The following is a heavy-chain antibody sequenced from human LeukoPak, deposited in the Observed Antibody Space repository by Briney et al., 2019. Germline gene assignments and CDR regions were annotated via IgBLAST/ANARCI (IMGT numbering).Heavy chain of an antibody. Sequence: PSETLSLTCTVSGGSISSYYWSWIRQPPGKGLEWIGYIYYSGSTNYNPSLKSRVTISVDTSKNQFSLKLSSVTAADTAVYYCARYSAYDSYSYYYGMDVWGQGTTDTVSS. D-gene: IGHD5-12*01. CDR1: GGSISSYY. J-gene: IGHJ6*02. V-gene: IGHV4-59*08. CDR2: IYYSGST. CDR3: ARYSAYDSYSYYYGMDV.